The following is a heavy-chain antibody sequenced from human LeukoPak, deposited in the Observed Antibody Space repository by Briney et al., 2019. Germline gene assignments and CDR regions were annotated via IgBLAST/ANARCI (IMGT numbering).Heavy chain of an antibody. CDR3: ARDPYCSGGSCQGGYWYFDL. CDR2: ISSSGSTI. D-gene: IGHD2-15*01. J-gene: IGHJ2*01. CDR1: GFTFSSYE. V-gene: IGHV3-48*03. Sequence: GGSLRLSCAASGFTFSSYEMNWVRQAPGKWLEWVSYISSSGSTIYYADSVKGRFTISRDNAKNSLYLQMNSLRAEDTAVYYCARDPYCSGGSCQGGYWYFDLWGRGTLVTVSS.